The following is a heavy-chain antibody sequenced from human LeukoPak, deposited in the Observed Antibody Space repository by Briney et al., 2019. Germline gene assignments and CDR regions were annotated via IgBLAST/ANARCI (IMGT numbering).Heavy chain of an antibody. J-gene: IGHJ4*02. CDR2: INPNSGGT. Sequence: ASVKVSCKASGYTFTAYYMHWVRQAPGQGLEWMGRINPNSGGTNYAQKFQGRVTMTRDTSISTAYMEVSRLRSDDTAVYYCARPRSVSGGYSHFGYWGQGTLVTVSS. V-gene: IGHV1-2*06. D-gene: IGHD1-26*01. CDR1: GYTFTAYY. CDR3: ARPRSVSGGYSHFGY.